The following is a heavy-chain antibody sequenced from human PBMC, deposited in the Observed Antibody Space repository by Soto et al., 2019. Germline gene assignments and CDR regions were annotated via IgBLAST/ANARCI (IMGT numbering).Heavy chain of an antibody. V-gene: IGHV1-8*01. CDR1: GYTFTSYD. CDR2: MNPNSGNT. J-gene: IGHJ3*02. Sequence: VASVKVSCKASGYTFTSYDINWVRQATGQGLEWMGWMNPNSGNTGYAQKFQGRVTMTRNTSISTAYMELSSLRSEDTAVYYCARWYYYDSSGYSDAFDIWGQGTMVTVSS. D-gene: IGHD3-22*01. CDR3: ARWYYYDSSGYSDAFDI.